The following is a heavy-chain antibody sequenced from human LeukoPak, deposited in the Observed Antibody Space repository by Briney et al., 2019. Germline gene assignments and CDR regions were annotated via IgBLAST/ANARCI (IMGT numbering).Heavy chain of an antibody. CDR3: ARDFTAAVPAAARRPGYYYYHMDV. CDR2: INPNSGGT. V-gene: IGHV1-2*02. CDR1: GYTFTSYY. J-gene: IGHJ6*03. Sequence: ASVKVSCKASGYTFTSYYMHWVRQAPGQGLEWMGWINPNSGGTNYAQKFQGRVTMTRDTSISTAYMELSRLRSDDTAVYYCARDFTAAVPAAARRPGYYYYHMDVWGKGTTVTVSS. D-gene: IGHD2-2*01.